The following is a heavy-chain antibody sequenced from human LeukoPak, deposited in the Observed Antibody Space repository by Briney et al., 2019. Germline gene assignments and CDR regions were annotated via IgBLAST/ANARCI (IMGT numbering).Heavy chain of an antibody. CDR3: ARPSSGWYVLDY. CDR1: GYSFTSYW. J-gene: IGHJ4*02. CDR2: IDPSDSYT. Sequence: GESLKISCKGSGYSFTSYWISWVRQMPGKGLEWMGRIDPSDSYTNYSPSFQGHATISADKSISTAHLQWSSLKASDTAMYYCARPSSGWYVLDYWGQGTLVTVSS. V-gene: IGHV5-10-1*01. D-gene: IGHD6-19*01.